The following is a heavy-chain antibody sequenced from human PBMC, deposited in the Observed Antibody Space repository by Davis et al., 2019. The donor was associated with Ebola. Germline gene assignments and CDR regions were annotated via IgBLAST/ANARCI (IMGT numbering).Heavy chain of an antibody. V-gene: IGHV3-74*01. J-gene: IGHJ4*02. CDR2: IDNTGTVT. CDR3: AKGYDILTGYLDY. CDR1: GFSFSNSW. Sequence: GESLKISCAASGFSFSNSWMHWVRQAPGGGLVWVSRIDNTGTVTNYADSVKGRFTISRDNSKSTLYLQMNSLRAEDTAVYYCAKGYDILTGYLDYWGQGTLVTVSS. D-gene: IGHD3-9*01.